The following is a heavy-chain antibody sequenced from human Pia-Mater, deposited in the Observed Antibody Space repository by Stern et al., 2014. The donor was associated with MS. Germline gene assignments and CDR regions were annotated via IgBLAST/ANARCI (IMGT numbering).Heavy chain of an antibody. CDR1: GFTLRSYG. CDR3: AKDRLFCSGGGCYAMDV. CDR2: ISNDGNEK. Sequence: VQLVESGGGVVQPGRSLRLSCAASGFTLRSYGMHWVRQAPGKGLEWVAVISNDGNEKYYTDSVKGRFTISRDKSKNTLYLQMNSLTTEDTAVYYCAKDRLFCSGGGCYAMDVWGQGTTVTVSS. D-gene: IGHD2-15*01. J-gene: IGHJ6*02. V-gene: IGHV3-30*18.